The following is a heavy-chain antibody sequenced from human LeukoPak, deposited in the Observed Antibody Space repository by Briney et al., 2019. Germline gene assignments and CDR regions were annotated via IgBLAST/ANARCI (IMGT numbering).Heavy chain of an antibody. CDR1: GFTFSSYE. V-gene: IGHV3-48*03. CDR3: ARGAVDNPFSCGMDV. D-gene: IGHD1-1*01. J-gene: IGHJ6*02. CDR2: ISSSGSTI. Sequence: GGSLRLSCAASGFTFSSYEMSWVRQAPGKGLEWVSYISSSGSTIYYADSVKGRFTISRDNAKNSLYLQMNSLRAEDTAVYYCARGAVDNPFSCGMDVWGQGTTVTVSS.